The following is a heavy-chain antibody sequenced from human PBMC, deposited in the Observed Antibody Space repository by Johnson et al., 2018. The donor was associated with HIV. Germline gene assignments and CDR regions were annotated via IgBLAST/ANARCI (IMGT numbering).Heavy chain of an antibody. V-gene: IGHV3-7*01. D-gene: IGHD1-26*01. CDR1: GFTFNNYW. CDR2: IKQDGSEK. CDR3: AILPEWELSPEVFDI. J-gene: IGHJ3*02. Sequence: VQLVESGGDLVQPGGSLKLSCAASGFTFNNYWMSWVRQAPGRGLEWVANIKQDGSEKFYVDSVKGRFTISRDNAENSLYLQMNSLRAEDTAVYYCAILPEWELSPEVFDIWGQGTMVTVSS.